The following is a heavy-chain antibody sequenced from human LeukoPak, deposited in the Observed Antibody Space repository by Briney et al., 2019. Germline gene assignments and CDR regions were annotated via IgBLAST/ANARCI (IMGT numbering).Heavy chain of an antibody. V-gene: IGHV3-74*01. J-gene: IGHJ4*02. CDR1: GFTFNNYW. CDR3: GRGGKVEQLVLAR. Sequence: GGSLRLSCAASGFTFNNYWMHWVRQAPGEGLMWVSRINGEGSDTNYADSVRGRFTISRDNAKNTLYLQMNSLRAEDTAVYYCGRGGKVEQLVLARWGQGSLVTVSS. CDR2: INGEGSDT. D-gene: IGHD6-13*01.